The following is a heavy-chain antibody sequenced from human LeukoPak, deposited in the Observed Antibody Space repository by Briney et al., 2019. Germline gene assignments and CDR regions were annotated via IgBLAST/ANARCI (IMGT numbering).Heavy chain of an antibody. CDR3: VRDDDRPDNGLDY. CDR2: ISSTTSYK. V-gene: IGHV3-21*01. D-gene: IGHD3-22*01. J-gene: IGHJ4*02. Sequence: GGSLRLSCAASGFTFSSYSMNWVRQAPGKGLEWVSFISSTTSYKYYADSVKGRFTISRDNAKNSLYLQMNSLRAEDTAVYYCVRDDDRPDNGLDYWGQGTLVTVSS. CDR1: GFTFSSYS.